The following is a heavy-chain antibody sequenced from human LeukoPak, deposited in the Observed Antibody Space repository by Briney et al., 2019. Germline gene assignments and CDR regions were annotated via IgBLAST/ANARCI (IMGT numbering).Heavy chain of an antibody. J-gene: IGHJ5*02. D-gene: IGHD3-16*01. CDR1: GYSFTSYW. V-gene: IGHV5-51*01. CDR2: IYPDDSDA. CDR3: ARLWGSAFGLFDP. Sequence: GESLKISCKGSGYSFTSYWIAWVRQTPEKGLEWMGNIYPDDSDARYSPSFQGQVSISVDKLMTTTYLQWTTLKASDTGIYYCARLWGSAFGLFDPWGQGTLVTVSS.